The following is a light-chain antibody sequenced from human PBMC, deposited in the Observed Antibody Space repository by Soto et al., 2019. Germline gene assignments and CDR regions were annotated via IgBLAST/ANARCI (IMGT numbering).Light chain of an antibody. V-gene: IGKV3-20*01. CDR1: QSVSSSY. CDR3: QQYGNSPRIS. CDR2: DAS. Sequence: IGLTQSPGTLSLSPGERATLSCRASQSVSSSYLAWYQQKPGQAPRLLIYDASSRATGIPDRFSGSGSGTDFTLTINGLEPEDFAVYYCQQYGNSPRISFGQGTRLEI. J-gene: IGKJ5*01.